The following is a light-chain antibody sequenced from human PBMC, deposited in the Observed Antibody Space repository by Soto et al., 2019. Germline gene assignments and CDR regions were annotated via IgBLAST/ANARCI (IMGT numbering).Light chain of an antibody. CDR2: GAS. Sequence: IPPPPTLSESPWEGATLSFRASQGISNTLAWYQHKPGKAPKLLIYGASSWATGIPDRFSGSGSGTEFTLTVSSLQPDDFAAYFCQQYNSYSVAFGRGTKVDNK. CDR3: QQYNSYSVA. J-gene: IGKJ1*01. V-gene: IGKV3D-15*02. CDR1: QGISNT.